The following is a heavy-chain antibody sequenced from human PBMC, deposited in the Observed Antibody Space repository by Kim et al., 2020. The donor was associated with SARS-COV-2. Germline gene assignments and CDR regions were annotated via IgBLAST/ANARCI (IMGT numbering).Heavy chain of an antibody. CDR2: ISGSGGST. CDR1: GFTFSSYA. J-gene: IGHJ4*02. V-gene: IGHV3-23*01. Sequence: GGSLRLSCAASGFTFSSYAMSWVRQAPGKGLEWVSAISGSGGSTYYADSVKGRFTISRDNSKNTLYLQMNSLRAEDTAVYYCAKAVASGLAPYYFYYWGQGTLVTVSS. CDR3: AKAVASGLAPYYFYY. D-gene: IGHD3-22*01.